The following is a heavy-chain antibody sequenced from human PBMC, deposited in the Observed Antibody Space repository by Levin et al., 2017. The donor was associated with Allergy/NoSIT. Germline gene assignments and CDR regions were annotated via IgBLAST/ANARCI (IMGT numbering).Heavy chain of an antibody. J-gene: IGHJ3*02. CDR1: GGSISSGGYS. CDR2: IYHSGST. CDR3: ASSRVRGVIRGAFDI. Sequence: SETLSLTFAVSGGSISSGGYSWSWIRQPPGKGLEWIGYIYHSGSTYYNPSLKSRVTISVDRSKNQFSLKLSSVTAADTAVYYCASSRVRGVIRGAFDIWGQGTMVTVSS. D-gene: IGHD3-10*01. V-gene: IGHV4-30-2*01.